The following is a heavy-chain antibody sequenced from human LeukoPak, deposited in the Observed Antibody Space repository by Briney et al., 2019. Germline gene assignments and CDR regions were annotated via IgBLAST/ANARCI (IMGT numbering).Heavy chain of an antibody. CDR2: IYTSGST. Sequence: SQTLSLTCTVSGGSISSGGSYWSWIRQPAGKGLEWVGHIYTSGSTNYNPSLKSRVTISVDMSKNRFSLKLSSVTAADTAVYYCARGEGSWYYYDSSGYSFDYWGQGTLVTVSS. CDR3: ARGEGSWYYYDSSGYSFDY. D-gene: IGHD3-22*01. CDR1: GGSISSGGSY. J-gene: IGHJ4*02. V-gene: IGHV4-61*09.